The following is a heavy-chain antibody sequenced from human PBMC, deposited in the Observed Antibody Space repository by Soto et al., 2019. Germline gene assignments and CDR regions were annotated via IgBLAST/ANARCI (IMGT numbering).Heavy chain of an antibody. J-gene: IGHJ4*02. D-gene: IGHD6-19*01. CDR3: ARGLSSGWFAGATTEYYFDD. V-gene: IGHV4-34*01. Sequence: SETLSLTCAVYGGSFSGYYWSWIRQPPGKGREWIGEINHSGSTNYNPSLKSRVTISVDTSKNQFSLKLSSVTAADTAVYYCARGLSSGWFAGATTEYYFDDCGQGTLVTVSS. CDR1: GGSFSGYY. CDR2: INHSGST.